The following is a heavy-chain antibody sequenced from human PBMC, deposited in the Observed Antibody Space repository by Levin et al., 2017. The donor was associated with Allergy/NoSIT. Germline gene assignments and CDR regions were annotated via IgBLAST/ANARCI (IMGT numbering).Heavy chain of an antibody. V-gene: IGHV4-34*01. Sequence: KASETLSLTCAVYGGSFSDHYWSWIRQVPGRGLEWIGEINHSGSTDYNPSLKSRLTISVDTSKNQYSLKLSSVTAAATAVYDCARRDYIWGGYRHRAFDIWGQGTMVTVSS. CDR1: GGSFSDHY. CDR2: INHSGST. CDR3: ARRDYIWGGYRHRAFDI. J-gene: IGHJ3*02. D-gene: IGHD3-16*02.